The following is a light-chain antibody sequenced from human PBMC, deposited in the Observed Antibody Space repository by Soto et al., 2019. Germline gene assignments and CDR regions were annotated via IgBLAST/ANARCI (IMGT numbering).Light chain of an antibody. CDR1: SGHSSYA. J-gene: IGLJ2*01. CDR2: LNSDGSH. CDR3: QTWGTGVHVV. Sequence: QSVLTQSPSASASLGASVKLTCTLSSGHSSYAIAWHQQQPEKGPRHLMRLNSDGSHSKGDGIPDRFSASSSGAERYLTISSLQSEDEADYYCQTWGTGVHVVFGGGTKLTVL. V-gene: IGLV4-69*01.